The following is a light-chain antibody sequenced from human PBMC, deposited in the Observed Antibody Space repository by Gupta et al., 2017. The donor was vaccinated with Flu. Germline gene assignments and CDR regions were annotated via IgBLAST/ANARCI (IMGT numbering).Light chain of an antibody. CDR2: DAS. CDR1: QIVSSF. CDR3: QQRSRWPPLT. J-gene: IGKJ4*01. Sequence: EIVLTQSPVTLSLSPGERATLSCRASQIVSSFVAWYQQKPGQAPRLLIFDASIRATGVPARFSGSGSGTDFTLTISSLEPEDFAVYYCQQRSRWPPLTFGGGTKVEMK. V-gene: IGKV3-11*01.